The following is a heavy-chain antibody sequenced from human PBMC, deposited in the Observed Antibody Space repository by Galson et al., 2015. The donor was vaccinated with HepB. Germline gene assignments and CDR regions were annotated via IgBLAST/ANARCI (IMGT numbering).Heavy chain of an antibody. CDR2: IYYSGST. D-gene: IGHD2-8*02. J-gene: IGHJ4*02. V-gene: IGHV4-31*02. Sequence: PGKGLEWIGYIYYSGSTYYNPSLKSRVTISVDTSKNQFSLKLSSVTAADTAVYYCAREGRYCTGGVCYFGHFDYWGQGTLVTVSS. CDR3: AREGRYCTGGVCYFGHFDY.